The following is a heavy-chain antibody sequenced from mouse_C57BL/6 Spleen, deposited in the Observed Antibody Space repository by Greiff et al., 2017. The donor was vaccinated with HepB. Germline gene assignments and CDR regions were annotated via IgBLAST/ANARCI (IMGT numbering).Heavy chain of an antibody. CDR1: GYTFTSYW. CDR2: IYPSDSET. Sequence: VQLQQPGAELVRPGSSVKLSCKASGYTFTSYWMDWVKQRPGQGLEWIGNIYPSDSETHYNQKFKDKATLTVDKSSSTAYMQLSSLTSEDSAVYYCATLGNYDAMDYWGQGTSVTVSS. D-gene: IGHD2-1*01. J-gene: IGHJ4*01. V-gene: IGHV1-61*01. CDR3: ATLGNYDAMDY.